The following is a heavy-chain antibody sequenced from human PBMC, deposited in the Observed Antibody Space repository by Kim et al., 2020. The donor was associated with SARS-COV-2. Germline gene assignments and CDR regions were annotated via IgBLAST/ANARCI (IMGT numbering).Heavy chain of an antibody. CDR2: ISYDGSNK. J-gene: IGHJ3*02. D-gene: IGHD3-10*01. V-gene: IGHV3-30-3*01. CDR1: GFTFSSYA. CDR3: ARVGGWFGEDAFDI. Sequence: GGSPRLSCAASGFTFSSYAMHWVRQAPGKGLEWVAVISYDGSNKYYADSVKGRFTISRDNSKNTLYLQMNSLRAEDTAVYYCARVGGWFGEDAFDIWGQGTMVTVSS.